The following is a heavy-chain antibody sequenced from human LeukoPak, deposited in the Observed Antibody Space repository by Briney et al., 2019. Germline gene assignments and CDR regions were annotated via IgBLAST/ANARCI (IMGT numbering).Heavy chain of an antibody. CDR3: ARDKIMMIVQTFDS. CDR2: ISAYNGDT. J-gene: IGHJ4*02. V-gene: IGHV1-18*01. D-gene: IGHD3-16*01. CDR1: GYTFTSYG. Sequence: ASVKVSCKASGYTFTSYGINWVRQAPGQGLEWMGWISAYNGDTNYAQKLQGRVTMTTDTSTSTAYMELRGLRSDDTAVYYCARDKIMMIVQTFDSWGQGTLVTVSS.